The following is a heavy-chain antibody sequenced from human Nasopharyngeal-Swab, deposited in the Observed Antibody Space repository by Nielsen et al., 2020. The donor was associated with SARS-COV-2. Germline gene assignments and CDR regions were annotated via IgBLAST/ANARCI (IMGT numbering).Heavy chain of an antibody. Sequence: SLKISCTASGFTFDDHDMHWVRQAPGKGPEWVSGITYNSLRIGYAESLKGRFTISRENAKNSLHLQMNSVRAEDTAIYYCAKGNLGQFFDYWGQGILVTVSS. D-gene: IGHD3-16*01. CDR2: ITYNSLRI. CDR1: GFTFDDHD. J-gene: IGHJ4*02. CDR3: AKGNLGQFFDY. V-gene: IGHV3-9*01.